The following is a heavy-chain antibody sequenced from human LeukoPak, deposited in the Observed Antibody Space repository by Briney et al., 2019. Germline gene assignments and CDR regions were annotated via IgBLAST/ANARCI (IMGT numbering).Heavy chain of an antibody. J-gene: IGHJ4*02. Sequence: PGGSLRLSCSASGFTFSSYWMHWVRQAPGKGLVWVSRINSDGSSTSYADSVKGRFTISRDNAKKTLYLQMNSLRAEDTAVYYCAGPRGGYVFDYWGQGTLVTVSS. V-gene: IGHV3-74*01. CDR1: GFTFSSYW. CDR2: INSDGSST. CDR3: AGPRGGYVFDY. D-gene: IGHD6-25*01.